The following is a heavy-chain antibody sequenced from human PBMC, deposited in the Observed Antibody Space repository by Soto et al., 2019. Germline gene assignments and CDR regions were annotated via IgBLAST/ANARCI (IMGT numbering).Heavy chain of an antibody. V-gene: IGHV4-59*01. CDR1: GGSISSYY. J-gene: IGHJ6*02. CDR3: ARDKAAAGTWAYYYGMDV. D-gene: IGHD6-13*01. CDR2: IYYSGST. Sequence: SETLSLTCTVSGGSISSYYWSWIRQPPGKGLEWIGYIYYSGSTNYNPSLKSRVTISVDTSKNQFSLKLSSVTAADTAVYYCARDKAAAGTWAYYYGMDVWGQGTTVTVSS.